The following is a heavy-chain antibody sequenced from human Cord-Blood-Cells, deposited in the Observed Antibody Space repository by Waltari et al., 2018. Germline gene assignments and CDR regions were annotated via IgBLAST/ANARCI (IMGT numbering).Heavy chain of an antibody. CDR1: GYSISSGYY. J-gene: IGHJ4*02. CDR3: ARGGGHSGYDYDY. CDR2: IYHSRNT. V-gene: IGHV4-38-2*02. Sequence: QVQLQESGPGLVKPSETLSLPCTVSGYSISSGYYWGWTRQPPGKGLEWIGSIYHSRNTYYNPSLKSRVTISVDTSKNQFSLKLSSVTAADTAVYYCARGGGHSGYDYDYWGQGTLVTVSS. D-gene: IGHD5-12*01.